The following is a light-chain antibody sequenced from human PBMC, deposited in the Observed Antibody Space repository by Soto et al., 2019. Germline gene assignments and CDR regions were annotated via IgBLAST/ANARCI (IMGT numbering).Light chain of an antibody. Sequence: QSVLTQPASVSGSSGQSITISCTGTSSDVGRYNYVSWYQQHPGKAPKLIIYDVGNRPSGVSNRFSGSKSGNTASLTISGLQAEDEADYYCNSYTSSSTYVFGTGTKVTVL. CDR1: SSDVGRYNY. CDR3: NSYTSSSTYV. J-gene: IGLJ1*01. CDR2: DVG. V-gene: IGLV2-14*01.